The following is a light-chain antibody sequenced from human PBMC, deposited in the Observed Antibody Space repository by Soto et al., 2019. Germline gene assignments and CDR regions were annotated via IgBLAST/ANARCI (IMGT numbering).Light chain of an antibody. CDR3: AAWDDSLSGFWI. CDR1: RSNIGSNS. Sequence: QPVLTQPPSASGTPGQRVTISCSGSRSNIGSNSVNWYQQLPGTAPKLLIYRNNQRPSGVPDRFSGSKSGTSASLAISGLRSEDEAGYYCAAWDDSLSGFWIFGGGTKVTVL. J-gene: IGLJ2*01. CDR2: RNN. V-gene: IGLV1-47*01.